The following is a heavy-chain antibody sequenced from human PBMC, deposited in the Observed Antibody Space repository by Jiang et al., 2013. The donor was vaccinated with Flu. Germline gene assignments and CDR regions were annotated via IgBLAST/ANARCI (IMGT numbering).Heavy chain of an antibody. D-gene: IGHD3-22*01. V-gene: IGHV1-69*04. CDR3: ASYYDSSGYTDAFDI. CDR2: IIPILGIA. CDR1: GGTFSSYA. J-gene: IGHJ3*02. Sequence: GAEVKKPGSSVKVSCKASGGTFSSYAISWVRQAPGQGLEWMGRIIPILGIANYAQKFQGRVTITADKSTSTAYMELSSLRSEDTAVYYCASYYDSSGYTDAFDIWGQGTMVTVSS.